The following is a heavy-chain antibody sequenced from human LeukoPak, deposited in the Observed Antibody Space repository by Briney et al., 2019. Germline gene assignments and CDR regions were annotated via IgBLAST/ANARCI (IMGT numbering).Heavy chain of an antibody. D-gene: IGHD5-18*01. CDR3: AKDLSYGPDY. J-gene: IGHJ4*02. CDR1: GFTFSNRG. CDR2: IRFDGNPT. V-gene: IGHV3-30*02. Sequence: GGSLRLSCAASGFTFSNRGMHWVRQAPSKGLEWLSFIRFDGNPTYSADSVKGRFTISRDNSKSTVYLQMNSLRVEDTAVYYCAKDLSYGPDYWGQGTLVTVSS.